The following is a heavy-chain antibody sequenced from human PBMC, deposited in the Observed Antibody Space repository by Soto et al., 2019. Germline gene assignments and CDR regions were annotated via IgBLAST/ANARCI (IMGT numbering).Heavy chain of an antibody. CDR2: INPNSGGT. CDR3: ARDQSPSSGWPGMDV. CDR1: GYTFTDDY. J-gene: IGHJ6*02. V-gene: IGHV1-2*02. D-gene: IGHD6-19*01. Sequence: QVQLVQSGAEVKKPGASVKVSCKASGYTFTDDYMHWVRQAPGPGLEWMGWINPNSGGTNYAQKFQGRVTMTRDTSISTAYMELNRLRSDDTAVYYCARDQSPSSGWPGMDVWGQGTTVTVSS.